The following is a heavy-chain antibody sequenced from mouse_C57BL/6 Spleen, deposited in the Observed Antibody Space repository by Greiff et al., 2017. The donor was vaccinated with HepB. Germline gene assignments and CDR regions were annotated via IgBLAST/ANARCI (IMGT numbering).Heavy chain of an antibody. CDR3: ARPIYDGYYVSFAY. CDR2: INPNNGGT. V-gene: IGHV1-18*01. D-gene: IGHD2-3*01. CDR1: GYTFTDYN. J-gene: IGHJ3*01. Sequence: DVQLVESGPELVKPGASVKIPCKASGYTFTDYNMDWVKQSHGKSLEWIGDINPNNGGTIYNQKFKGKATLTVDKSSSTAYMELRSLTSEDTAVYYCARPIYDGYYVSFAYWGQGTLVTVSA.